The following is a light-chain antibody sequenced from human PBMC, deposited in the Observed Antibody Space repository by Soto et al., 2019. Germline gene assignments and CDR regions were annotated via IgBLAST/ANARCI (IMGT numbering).Light chain of an antibody. J-gene: IGKJ2*01. CDR2: DAS. Sequence: DIQMTQSPSTLSASVGDRVTITCRASQSISGWLAWYQQKPGKAPKLLIYDASSLESGVPSRFSGSGSGTEFTLTISSLQPDDFATYYCQQYNSYSLFGQGTKLEIK. CDR3: QQYNSYSL. V-gene: IGKV1-5*01. CDR1: QSISGW.